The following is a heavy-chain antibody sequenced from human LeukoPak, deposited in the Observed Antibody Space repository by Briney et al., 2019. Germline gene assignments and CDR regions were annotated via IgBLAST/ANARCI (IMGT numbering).Heavy chain of an antibody. CDR2: ILYDGSNQ. J-gene: IGHJ4*02. Sequence: GGSLRLSCAASGFTFSTYAMHWVRQAPGRGLEWVAVILYDGSNQYYADSVKGRFTISRDNSKNTLYLQMNSLRAEDTAVYYCARGFYYDSSGYYVYYFDYWGQGTLVTVSS. D-gene: IGHD3-22*01. CDR3: ARGFYYDSSGYYVYYFDY. CDR1: GFTFSTYA. V-gene: IGHV3-30-3*01.